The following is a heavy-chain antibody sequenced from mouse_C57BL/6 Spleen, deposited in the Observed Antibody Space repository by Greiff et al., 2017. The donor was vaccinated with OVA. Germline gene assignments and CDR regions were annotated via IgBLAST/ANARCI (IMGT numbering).Heavy chain of an antibody. V-gene: IGHV1-19*01. CDR1: GYTFTDYY. CDR3: AREGHAMDY. CDR2: INPYNGGT. Sequence: VQLQQSGPVLVKPGASVKMSCKASGYTFTDYYMNWVKQSHGKSLEWIGVINPYNGGTSYNQKFKGKATLTVDKSSSTAYMELNSLTSEDSAVYYCAREGHAMDYWGQGTSVTVSS. J-gene: IGHJ4*01.